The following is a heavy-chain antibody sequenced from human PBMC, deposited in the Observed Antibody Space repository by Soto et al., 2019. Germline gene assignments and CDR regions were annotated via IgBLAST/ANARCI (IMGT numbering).Heavy chain of an antibody. D-gene: IGHD6-13*01. CDR2: ISYDGRNR. CDR3: AREVVAAAGSDFDY. V-gene: IGHV3-30*04. Sequence: QVQLVESGGGVVQPGRSLRLSCAASGFTFSNYAMHWVRQAPGKGLEWVAVISYDGRNRYYADSVQGRFTSSRDNSKTTLFLLMNSLKADDKAVYYCAREVVAAAGSDFDYWGPGTRVTVFS. CDR1: GFTFSNYA. J-gene: IGHJ4*02.